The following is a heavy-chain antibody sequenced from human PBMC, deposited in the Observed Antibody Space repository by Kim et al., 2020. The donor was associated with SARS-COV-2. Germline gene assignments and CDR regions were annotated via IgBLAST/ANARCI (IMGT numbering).Heavy chain of an antibody. CDR3: AREGSGYYLVY. CDR2: IKQDGSEK. D-gene: IGHD3-22*01. V-gene: IGHV3-7*03. Sequence: LSLTCAASGFTFSTSWMSWVRQAPGKGLEWVANIKQDGSEKYYVDSVKGRFTISRDNAKNSLYLQMNSLRAEDTAVYYCAREGSGYYLVYWGQGTLVTVSS. CDR1: GFTFSTSW. J-gene: IGHJ4*02.